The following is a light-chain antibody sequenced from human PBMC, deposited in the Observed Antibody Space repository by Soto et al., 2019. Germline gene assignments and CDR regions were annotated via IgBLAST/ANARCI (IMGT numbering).Light chain of an antibody. CDR1: QSVDSSF. V-gene: IGKV3-20*01. J-gene: IGKJ1*01. CDR3: QQYCTVPWT. CDR2: AAS. Sequence: LTISPGTLTLSPGKRATLPGGTTQSVDSSFLGWYQQQPGQYPRLLLYAASSRASGITERCSGSGAGRDFIPSINGLDPADLAAFYCQQYCTVPWTFGQGTKVDIK.